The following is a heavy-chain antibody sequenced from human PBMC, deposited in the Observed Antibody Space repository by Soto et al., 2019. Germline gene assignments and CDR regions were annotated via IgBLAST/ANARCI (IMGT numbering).Heavy chain of an antibody. CDR3: ARDSLNYYDSSGYYYLGWFDP. D-gene: IGHD3-22*01. CDR2: IWYDGSNK. J-gene: IGHJ5*02. V-gene: IGHV3-33*01. Sequence: GGSLRLSCAASGFTFSSYGMHWVRQAPGKGLEWVAVIWYDGSNKYYADSVKGRFTISRDNSKNTLYLQMNSLRAEDTAVYYCARDSLNYYDSSGYYYLGWFDPWGQEPWSPSPQ. CDR1: GFTFSSYG.